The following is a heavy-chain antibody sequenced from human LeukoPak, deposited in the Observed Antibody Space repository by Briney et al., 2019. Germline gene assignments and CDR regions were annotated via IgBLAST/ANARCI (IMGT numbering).Heavy chain of an antibody. Sequence: GGSLRLSCEASGFTLSNTWVSWVRQAPGKGLEWVARIKVTTAYAAPVKGRFTISRDDSKNILYLQMNSLKIEDTAVYYCIAPVTWGQGTLVTVSS. V-gene: IGHV3-15*01. J-gene: IGHJ4*02. D-gene: IGHD4-17*01. CDR1: GFTLSNTW. CDR2: IKVTT. CDR3: IAPVT.